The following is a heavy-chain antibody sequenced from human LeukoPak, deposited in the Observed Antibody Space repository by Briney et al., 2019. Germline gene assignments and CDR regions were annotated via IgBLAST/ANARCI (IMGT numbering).Heavy chain of an antibody. J-gene: IGHJ5*02. Sequence: NSSETLSLTCAVYGGSFSGYYWSWIRQPPGKGLEWIGEINHSGSTNYNPSLKSRVTISVDMSKNQFSLKLSSVTAADTAVYYCALRWSQYNWFDPWGQGTLVTVSS. D-gene: IGHD4-23*01. CDR1: GGSFSGYY. CDR2: INHSGST. CDR3: ALRWSQYNWFDP. V-gene: IGHV4-34*01.